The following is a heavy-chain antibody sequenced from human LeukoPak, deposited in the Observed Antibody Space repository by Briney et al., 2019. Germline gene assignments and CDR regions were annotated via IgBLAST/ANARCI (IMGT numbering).Heavy chain of an antibody. CDR3: AKDISARRGNWFDP. J-gene: IGHJ5*02. V-gene: IGHV4-59*01. CDR1: GGSITSYF. Sequence: SETLSLTCSVSGGSITSYFVSWLRQSPGKGLDWIGYISNNGTTNYNPSLKSRVTISVDTSKRQFSLRLSSVSAADTAIYYCAKDISARRGNWFDPWGQGILVTVSS. CDR2: ISNNGTT. D-gene: IGHD3-9*01.